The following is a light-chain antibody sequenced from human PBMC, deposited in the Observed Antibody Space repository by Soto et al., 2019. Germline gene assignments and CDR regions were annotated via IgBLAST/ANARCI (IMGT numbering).Light chain of an antibody. CDR3: QHYNTYPWT. CDR1: QDITRW. V-gene: IGKV1D-16*01. CDR2: GAS. Sequence: DIPMTQSPTSVSASVGDRVTITCRASQDITRWLAWYQQKPGTAPKLLIYGASSLQSGVPSRFSGSRSGTEFTLTISSLQPDDFATYYCQHYNTYPWTFGQRTKVDI. J-gene: IGKJ1*01.